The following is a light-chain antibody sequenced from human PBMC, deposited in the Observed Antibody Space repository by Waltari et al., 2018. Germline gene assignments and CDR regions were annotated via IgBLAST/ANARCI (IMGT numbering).Light chain of an antibody. CDR3: QQYYDGPRT. CDR2: GAS. J-gene: IGKJ1*01. Sequence: DIQMNQSPASLSASFGDRVTITCRASQDISNSLAWYQQKLGRAPKLLLHGASRLESGVPSRFSGRGSGTDYTLTISSLQPEDFATYYCQQYYDGPRTFGQGTKVELK. V-gene: IGKV1-NL1*01. CDR1: QDISNS.